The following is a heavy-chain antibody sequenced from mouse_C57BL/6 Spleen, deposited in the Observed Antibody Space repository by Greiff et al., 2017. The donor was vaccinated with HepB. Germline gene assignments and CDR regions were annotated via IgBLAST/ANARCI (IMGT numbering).Heavy chain of an antibody. CDR3: AGEFTTVVATRYFDV. Sequence: QVQLQQPGAELVRPGSSVKLSCKASGYTFTSYWMHWVKQRPIQGLEWIGNIDPSDSETHYNQKFKDKATLTVDKSSSTAYMQLSSLTSEDSAVYYCAGEFTTVVATRYFDVWGTGTTVTVSS. J-gene: IGHJ1*03. CDR2: IDPSDSET. D-gene: IGHD1-1*01. V-gene: IGHV1-52*01. CDR1: GYTFTSYW.